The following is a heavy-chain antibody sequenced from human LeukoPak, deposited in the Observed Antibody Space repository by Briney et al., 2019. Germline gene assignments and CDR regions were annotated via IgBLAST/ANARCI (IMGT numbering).Heavy chain of an antibody. J-gene: IGHJ6*02. D-gene: IGHD5-18*01. CDR2: MNPNSGNT. Sequence: ASVKVSCKASGYTFTGNYMHWVRQATGQGLEWMGWMNPNSGNTGYAQKFQGRVTMTRNTSISTAYMELSSLRSEDTAVYYCARGPTAMVFYYYYGMDVWGQGTTVTVSS. V-gene: IGHV1-8*02. CDR3: ARGPTAMVFYYYYGMDV. CDR1: GYTFTGNY.